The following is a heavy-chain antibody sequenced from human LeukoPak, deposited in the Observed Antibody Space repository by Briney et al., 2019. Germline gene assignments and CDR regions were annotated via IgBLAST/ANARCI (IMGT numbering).Heavy chain of an antibody. CDR2: IKQDGSEK. J-gene: IGHJ6*03. Sequence: GGSLRLSCAASGFTFSSYWMSWVRQAPGKGLEWVANIKQDGSEKYYVDSVKGRFTISRDNAKNSLYLQMNSLRAEDTAVYYCARHKDYYYSYMDVWGKGTTVTISS. V-gene: IGHV3-7*01. CDR3: ARHKDYYYSYMDV. CDR1: GFTFSSYW.